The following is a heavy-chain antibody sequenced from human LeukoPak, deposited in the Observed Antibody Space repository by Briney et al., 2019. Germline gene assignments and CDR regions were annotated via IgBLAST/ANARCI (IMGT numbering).Heavy chain of an antibody. Sequence: SVKVSCKASGGTFSSYAISWVRQAPGQGLEWMGGIIPIFGTANYAQKFQGRVTITTDESTSTAYMELSSLRSEDTAVYYCARDLGYYDSSGYYYEGSDYWGQGTLVTVS. CDR1: GGTFSSYA. D-gene: IGHD3-22*01. CDR2: IIPIFGTA. CDR3: ARDLGYYDSSGYYYEGSDY. J-gene: IGHJ4*02. V-gene: IGHV1-69*05.